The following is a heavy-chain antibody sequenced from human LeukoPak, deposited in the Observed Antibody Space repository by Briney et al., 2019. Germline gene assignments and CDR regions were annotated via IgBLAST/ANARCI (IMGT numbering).Heavy chain of an antibody. J-gene: IGHJ6*02. CDR1: GFTVSNNY. CDR3: ASQLDPYYYYYGMDV. V-gene: IGHV3-53*01. Sequence: PGGSLRLSCAASGFTVSNNYMSWVRQAPGKGLEWVSVIYSGGSTYYADSVKGRFTISRDNFKNTLYLQMNSQRAEDTAVYYCASQLDPYYYYYGMDVWGQGTTVTVSS. D-gene: IGHD1-1*01. CDR2: IYSGGST.